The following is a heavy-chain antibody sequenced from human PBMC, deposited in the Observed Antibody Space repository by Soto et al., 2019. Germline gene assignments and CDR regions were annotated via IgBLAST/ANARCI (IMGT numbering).Heavy chain of an antibody. Sequence: QVQLVQSGAEVKKPGASVKVSCKASGYTFSKYGIIWVRQAPGQGLEWMGWISAYNGHTNYAQKLQGRATMTTDTSPGTVYMALRSLRSDDKAVYYCARGDGHDYWGQGTLVTVSS. J-gene: IGHJ4*02. V-gene: IGHV1-18*01. CDR1: GYTFSKYG. CDR3: ARGDGHDY. CDR2: ISAYNGHT.